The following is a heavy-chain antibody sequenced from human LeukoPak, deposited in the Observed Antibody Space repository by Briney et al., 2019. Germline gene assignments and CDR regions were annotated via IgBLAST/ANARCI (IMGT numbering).Heavy chain of an antibody. Sequence: GGSLRLSSAASGFTFSSYWMHWVRQAPRKRLVWVSRINSDGSSTSYADSVKGRFTISRDNAKDTLYLQMNSLRAEDTAVYYCARVKKSGYDLWGDNWFDPWGQGTLVTVSS. CDR1: GFTFSSYW. D-gene: IGHD5-12*01. CDR2: INSDGSST. CDR3: ARVKKSGYDLWGDNWFDP. V-gene: IGHV3-74*01. J-gene: IGHJ5*02.